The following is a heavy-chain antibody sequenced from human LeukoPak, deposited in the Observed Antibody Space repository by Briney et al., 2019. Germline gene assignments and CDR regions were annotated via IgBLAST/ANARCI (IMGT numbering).Heavy chain of an antibody. CDR3: AKDGVVVAATPFDY. D-gene: IGHD2-15*01. J-gene: IGHJ4*02. V-gene: IGHV3-30*02. CDR1: GFTFSSYG. CDR2: IRYDGSNK. Sequence: GGSLRLSCAASGFTFSSYGMHWVRQAPGKGLEWVAFIRYDGSNKYYADSVKGRFTISRDNSKNTLYLQMNSLRAEDTAVYYCAKDGVVVAATPFDYWGQRTLVTVSS.